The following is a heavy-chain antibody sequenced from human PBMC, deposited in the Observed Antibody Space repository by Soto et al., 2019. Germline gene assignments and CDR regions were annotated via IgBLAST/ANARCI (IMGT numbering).Heavy chain of an antibody. CDR1: GFTFSSYS. Sequence: PVGSLRLSCAASGFTFSSYSMNWVRQAPGKGLEWVAVVSHDGRNTHYADSVKGRFTISRDSSKNTVSLEMTSLRAEDTAVYYCAKGGRQWLVTSDFNYWGQGALVTVSS. CDR3: AKGGRQWLVTSDFNY. CDR2: VSHDGRNT. V-gene: IGHV3-30*18. J-gene: IGHJ4*02. D-gene: IGHD6-19*01.